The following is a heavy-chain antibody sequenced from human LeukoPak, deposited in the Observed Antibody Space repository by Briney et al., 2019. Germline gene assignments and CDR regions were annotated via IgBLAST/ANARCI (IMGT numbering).Heavy chain of an antibody. Sequence: GGSLRLSCAASGLTFSDSWMSWVRQAPGKRPEWVANIKEDGSEKYYADSVKGRFSVSRDNAKKSLYLQMNSLRAEDTALYYCAKDREGLSSGYDLEYFDYWGQGTLVTVSS. V-gene: IGHV3-7*01. D-gene: IGHD5-12*01. CDR3: AKDREGLSSGYDLEYFDY. J-gene: IGHJ4*02. CDR1: GLTFSDSW. CDR2: IKEDGSEK.